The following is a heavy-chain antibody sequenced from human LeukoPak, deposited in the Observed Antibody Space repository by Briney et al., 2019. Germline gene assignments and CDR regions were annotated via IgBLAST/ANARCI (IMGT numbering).Heavy chain of an antibody. V-gene: IGHV3-48*04. CDR2: ISSSSSTI. J-gene: IGHJ4*02. D-gene: IGHD3-10*01. CDR3: ASASITMVRGVRDY. Sequence: ISSSSSTIYYADSVKGRFTISRDNAKNSLYLQMNSLRAEDTAVYYCASASITMVRGVRDYWGQGTLVTVSS.